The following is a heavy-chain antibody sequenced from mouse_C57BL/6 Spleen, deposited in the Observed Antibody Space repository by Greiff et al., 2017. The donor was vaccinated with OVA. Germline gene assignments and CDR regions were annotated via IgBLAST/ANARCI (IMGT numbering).Heavy chain of an antibody. V-gene: IGHV1-69*01. J-gene: IGHJ1*03. Sequence: QVQLKQPGAELVMPGASVKLSCKASGYTFTSYWMHWVKQRPGQGLEWIGEIDPSDSYTNYNHKFKGKSTLTVDKSSSTAYMQLSSLTSEDSAVYYWARTSHDYGSSYWYFDVWGTGTTVTVSS. D-gene: IGHD1-1*01. CDR3: ARTSHDYGSSYWYFDV. CDR1: GYTFTSYW. CDR2: IDPSDSYT.